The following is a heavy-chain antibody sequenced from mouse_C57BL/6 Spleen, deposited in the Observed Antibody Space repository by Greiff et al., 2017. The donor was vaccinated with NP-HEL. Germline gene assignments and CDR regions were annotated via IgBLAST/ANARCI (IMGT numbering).Heavy chain of an antibody. V-gene: IGHV5-9*01. J-gene: IGHJ2*01. Sequence: EVQVVESGGGLVKPGGSLKLSCAASGFTFSSYTMSWVRQTPEKRLEWVATISGGGGNTYYPDSVKGRFTISRDNAKNTLYLQMSSLRSEDTALYYCASLLTGPFDYWGQGTTLTVSS. CDR2: ISGGGGNT. D-gene: IGHD4-1*01. CDR1: GFTFSSYT. CDR3: ASLLTGPFDY.